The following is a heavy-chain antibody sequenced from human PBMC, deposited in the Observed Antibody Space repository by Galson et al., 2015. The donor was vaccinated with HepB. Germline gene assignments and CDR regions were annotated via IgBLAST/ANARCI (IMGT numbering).Heavy chain of an antibody. Sequence: SVKVSCKASGGTFSSYAISWVRQAPGQGLEWMGGIIPIFGTANYAQKFQGRVTITADESTSTAYMELSSLRSEDTAVYYCARDWYLYRSSSGYYGMDVWGQGTTVTVSS. CDR1: GGTFSSYA. J-gene: IGHJ6*02. CDR2: IIPIFGTA. V-gene: IGHV1-69*13. D-gene: IGHD6-6*01. CDR3: ARDWYLYRSSSGYYGMDV.